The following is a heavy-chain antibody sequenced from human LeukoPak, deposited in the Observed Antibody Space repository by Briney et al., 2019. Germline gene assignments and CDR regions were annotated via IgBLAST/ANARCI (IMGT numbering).Heavy chain of an antibody. Sequence: GGSLRLSCAASGFIFSSYGMHWVRQAPGKGLQWVAVMWSDGSNKDYGDSVKGRFTISRDDSKNTLYLQMNSLRADDTAVYYCARSGGGTYFDNWGQGTLVTVSS. J-gene: IGHJ4*02. V-gene: IGHV3-30*12. D-gene: IGHD2-15*01. CDR3: ARSGGGTYFDN. CDR1: GFIFSSYG. CDR2: MWSDGSNK.